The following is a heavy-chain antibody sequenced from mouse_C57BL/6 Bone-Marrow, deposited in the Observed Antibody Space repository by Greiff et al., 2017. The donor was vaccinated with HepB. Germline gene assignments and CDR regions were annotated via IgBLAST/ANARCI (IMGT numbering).Heavy chain of an antibody. Sequence: QVHVKQPGAELVMPGASVKLSCKASGYTFTSYWMHWVKQRPGQGLEWIGEIDPSDSYTNYNQKFKGKSTLTVDESSSTAYMQLSSLTSEDSAVYYCARRGYYGSSSAMDYWGQGTSVTVSS. D-gene: IGHD1-1*01. CDR3: ARRGYYGSSSAMDY. J-gene: IGHJ4*01. CDR1: GYTFTSYW. CDR2: IDPSDSYT. V-gene: IGHV1-69*01.